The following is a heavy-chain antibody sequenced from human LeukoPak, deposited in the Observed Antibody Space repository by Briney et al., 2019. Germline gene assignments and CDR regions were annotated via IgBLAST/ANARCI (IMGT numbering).Heavy chain of an antibody. J-gene: IGHJ4*02. D-gene: IGHD4-17*01. CDR1: GGTLSSYA. Sequence: SVKVSCKASGGTLSSYAISWVRPAPGQGLEWMGGINPIFGTTNNAQKSQGRVTSTPDKSTSTPYMQLSMLRSEDTAVYYCSRGAGYGHDYGDPTPVWGKGTLVTVSS. CDR3: SRGAGYGHDYGDPTPV. V-gene: IGHV1-69*06. CDR2: INPIFGTT.